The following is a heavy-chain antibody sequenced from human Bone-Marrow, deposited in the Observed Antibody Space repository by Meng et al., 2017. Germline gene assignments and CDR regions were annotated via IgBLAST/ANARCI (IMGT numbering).Heavy chain of an antibody. CDR3: ARGYDILTGYFFDY. J-gene: IGHJ4*02. V-gene: IGHV4-39*07. CDR2: IYYSGST. D-gene: IGHD3-9*01. Sequence: SETLSLTCTVSGGSISSSSYYWGWIRQPPGKGLEWIGSIYYSGSTYYNPSLKSRVTISVDTSKNQFSLKLSSVTAADTAVYYCARGYDILTGYFFDYWGQGTLVTVSS. CDR1: GGSISSSSYY.